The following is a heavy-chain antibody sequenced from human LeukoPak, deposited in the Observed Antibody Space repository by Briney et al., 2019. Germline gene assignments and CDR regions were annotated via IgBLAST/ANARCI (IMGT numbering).Heavy chain of an antibody. J-gene: IGHJ6*03. CDR2: IYYSGTT. CDR3: ARGGGSHRGSYYYYYMDV. V-gene: IGHV4-31*03. D-gene: IGHD2-15*01. Sequence: SETLSLTCTVSGGSISSGTYYWSWIRQHPGKGLEWVGYIYYSGTTDYTSSLRSRVTISRDTSKNQFSLKLSSVTAADTAVYYCARGGGSHRGSYYYYYMDVWGKGNTVTVSS. CDR1: GGSISSGTYY.